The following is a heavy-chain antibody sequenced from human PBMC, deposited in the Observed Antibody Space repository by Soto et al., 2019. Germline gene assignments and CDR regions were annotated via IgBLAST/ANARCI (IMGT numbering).Heavy chain of an antibody. CDR1: GGSITSGHHY. CDR2: IYYSGST. Sequence: QVQLQESGPGLVKPSETLSLTCTVSGGSITSGHHYWSWIRQPPGKGLEWIGYIYYSGSTYYNPSLNRRATISLDTSKDQFSLNLRSVIAADTAVYYCARVAETREYYLDYWGQGTLVTVSS. D-gene: IGHD3-10*01. CDR3: ARVAETREYYLDY. J-gene: IGHJ4*02. V-gene: IGHV4-30-4*01.